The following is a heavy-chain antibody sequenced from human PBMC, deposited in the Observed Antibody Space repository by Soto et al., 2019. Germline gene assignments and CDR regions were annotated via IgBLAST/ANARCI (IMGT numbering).Heavy chain of an antibody. D-gene: IGHD3-10*01. CDR2: INHSGST. V-gene: IGHV4-34*01. J-gene: IGHJ5*02. CDR1: GWSFSGYY. Sequence: SETLSLTCAVYGWSFSGYYWSWIRQPPGKGLEWIGEINHSGSTNYNPSLKSRVTISVDTSKNQFSLKLSSVTAADTAVYYCARESETMVRGVIKAVRWFDPWGQGTLVTVSS. CDR3: ARESETMVRGVIKAVRWFDP.